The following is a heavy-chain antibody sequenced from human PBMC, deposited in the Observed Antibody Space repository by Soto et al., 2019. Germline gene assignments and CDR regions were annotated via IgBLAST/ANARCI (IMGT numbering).Heavy chain of an antibody. Sequence: GGSLRLSCAASGFTFSSYGMHWVRQAPGKGLEWVAVISYDGSNKYYADSVKGRFTISRDNSRNTLYLQMNSLRAEDTAVYYCAGVPAAMLGWFDPWGQGTLVTVSS. J-gene: IGHJ5*02. D-gene: IGHD2-2*01. CDR1: GFTFSSYG. V-gene: IGHV3-30*03. CDR2: ISYDGSNK. CDR3: AGVPAAMLGWFDP.